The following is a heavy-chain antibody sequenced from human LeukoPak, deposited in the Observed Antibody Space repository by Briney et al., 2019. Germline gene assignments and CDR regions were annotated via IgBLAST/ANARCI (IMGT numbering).Heavy chain of an antibody. CDR3: TTGVMFTFGGVIVFDY. Sequence: PGGSLRLSCAASGFTFSDAWMNWVRQAPGKGLEWVGRIKTKTEGGTTEYAAPVKARFTISRDDSKNTLYLQMASLKIDDTRIYYCTTGVMFTFGGVIVFDYWGQGTLVTVSS. CDR2: IKTKTEGGTT. CDR1: GFTFSDAW. V-gene: IGHV3-15*01. D-gene: IGHD3-16*02. J-gene: IGHJ4*02.